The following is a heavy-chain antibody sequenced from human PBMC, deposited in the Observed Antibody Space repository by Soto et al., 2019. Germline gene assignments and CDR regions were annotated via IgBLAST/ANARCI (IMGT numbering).Heavy chain of an antibody. Sequence: PGGSLRLSCAASGFTFNNYAMNWVRQAPGKGLEWVATISATGGSTYYADSVKGRFTISRDNSKNTLYLQMNGLRVKDTAVYYCPKDRPPGNFANGGQETQVTVSS. CDR1: GFTFNNYA. V-gene: IGHV3-23*01. CDR2: ISATGGST. J-gene: IGHJ4*02. CDR3: PKDRPPGNFAN.